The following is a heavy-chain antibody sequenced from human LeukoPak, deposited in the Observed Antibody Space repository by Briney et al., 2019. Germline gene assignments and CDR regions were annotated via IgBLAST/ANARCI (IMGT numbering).Heavy chain of an antibody. CDR2: IWYDGSNK. J-gene: IGHJ4*02. CDR1: GFAFSSYG. V-gene: IGHV3-33*08. CDR3: ARDPPLRAVITMVRGVINPIDY. D-gene: IGHD3-10*01. Sequence: GGSLRLSCAASGFAFSSYGMHWVRQAPGKGLEWVAVIWYDGSNKYYADSVKGRFTISRDNSKNTLYLQMNSLRAEDTAVYYCARDPPLRAVITMVRGVINPIDYWGQGTLVTVTS.